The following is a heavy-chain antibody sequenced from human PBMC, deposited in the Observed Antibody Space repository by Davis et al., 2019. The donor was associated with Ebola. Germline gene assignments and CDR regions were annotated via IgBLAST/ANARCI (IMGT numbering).Heavy chain of an antibody. CDR2: IYYSGST. V-gene: IGHV4-61*08. CDR1: GGSISSGGYY. CDR3: AREGSETYPDAFDI. D-gene: IGHD2-2*02. Sequence: MPSETLSLTCTVSGGSISSGGYYWSWIRQHPGKGLEWIGYIYYSGSTYYNPSLKSRVTISVDTSRNQMSLKLSSVTAADTAVYYCAREGSETYPDAFDIWGQGTMVTVSS. J-gene: IGHJ3*02.